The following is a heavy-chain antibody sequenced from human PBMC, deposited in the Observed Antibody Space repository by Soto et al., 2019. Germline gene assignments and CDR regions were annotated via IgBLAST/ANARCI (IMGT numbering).Heavy chain of an antibody. D-gene: IGHD3-10*01. V-gene: IGHV1-18*01. CDR1: GGTFSSYT. CDR3: ARDLLGTMVRGLEGNWFDP. Sequence: ASVKVSCKASGGTFSSYTISWVRQAPGQGLEWMGRIIPNNGKTNYAQKLQGRVTMTTDTSTSTAYMELRSLRSDDTAVYYCARDLLGTMVRGLEGNWFDPWGQGTLVTVSS. CDR2: IIPNNGKT. J-gene: IGHJ5*02.